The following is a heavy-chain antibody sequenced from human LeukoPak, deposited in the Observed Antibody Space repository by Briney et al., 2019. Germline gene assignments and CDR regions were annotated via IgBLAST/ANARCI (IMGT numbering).Heavy chain of an antibody. Sequence: GGSLTLSCAPSGFTFSDYYMSWIRQAPGKGLEWVSYISSIGSTIYYADSVKGRFTISRDNAKNSLYLQMNSLRAEDTAVYYCARDIEGVVPAAIGADYWGQGTLVTVSS. J-gene: IGHJ4*02. CDR2: ISSIGSTI. CDR3: ARDIEGVVPAAIGADY. CDR1: GFTFSDYY. V-gene: IGHV3-11*04. D-gene: IGHD2-2*02.